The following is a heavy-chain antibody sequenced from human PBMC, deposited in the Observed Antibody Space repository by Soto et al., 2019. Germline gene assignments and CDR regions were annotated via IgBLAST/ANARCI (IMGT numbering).Heavy chain of an antibody. CDR2: IIPTYDSV. V-gene: IGHV1-69*06. Sequence: QVQLVQSGAEVKKPGSSVKVSCEAFGGTSHTYTINWVRQAPGQGLELIGQIIPTYDSVNYAQSFQGRVTSSADKSTNTAYMELSSLRSEDTALYYCATWRSYSGSYCFDYWGQGTLVSVSS. CDR1: GGTSHTYT. D-gene: IGHD1-26*01. J-gene: IGHJ4*02. CDR3: ATWRSYSGSYCFDY.